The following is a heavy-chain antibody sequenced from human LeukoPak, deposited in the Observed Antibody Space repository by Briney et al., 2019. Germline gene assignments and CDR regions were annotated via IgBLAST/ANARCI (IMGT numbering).Heavy chain of an antibody. CDR1: GGSFSGYY. V-gene: IGHV4-34*01. CDR2: INHSGST. D-gene: IGHD2-2*01. CDR3: ARGRDCSSTSCYEGYYYYYGMDV. Sequence: KTSETLSLTCAVYGGSFSGYYWSWIRQPPGKGLEWIGEINHSGSTNYNPSLKSRVTISVDTSKNQFSLKLSSVTAADTAVYYCARGRDCSSTSCYEGYYYYYGMDVWGQGTTVTVSS. J-gene: IGHJ6*02.